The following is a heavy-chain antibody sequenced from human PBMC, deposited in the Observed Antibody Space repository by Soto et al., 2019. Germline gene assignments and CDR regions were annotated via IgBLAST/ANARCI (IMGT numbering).Heavy chain of an antibody. J-gene: IGHJ4*02. Sequence: EVQLLDSGGDLVQPGGSLRLSCAASGFTFSSYTMNWVRQAPGKGLEWVSAISGSGSSTYYADFAKGRFTISRDKSKNTVYLQMNSLKVVDTAVYYCAKPPGILLPATARFDYWGQGTLVTVCS. CDR2: ISGSGSST. V-gene: IGHV3-23*01. CDR3: AKPPGILLPATARFDY. CDR1: GFTFSSYT. D-gene: IGHD1-26*01.